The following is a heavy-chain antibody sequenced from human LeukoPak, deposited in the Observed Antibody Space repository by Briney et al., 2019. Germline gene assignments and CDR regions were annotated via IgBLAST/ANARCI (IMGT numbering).Heavy chain of an antibody. CDR1: GYIFTNYY. CDR3: ARAPGGSGYYTDY. J-gene: IGHJ4*02. CDR2: INPGDAST. Sequence: ASVKVSCKASGYIFTNYYLHWVRQAPGQGLEWVGIINPGDASTSYAQKFQGRVTMTRDTSTSTVYMELSSLRSEDTAVYYCARAPGGSGYYTDYWGQGTLVTVSS. D-gene: IGHD3-3*01. V-gene: IGHV1-46*01.